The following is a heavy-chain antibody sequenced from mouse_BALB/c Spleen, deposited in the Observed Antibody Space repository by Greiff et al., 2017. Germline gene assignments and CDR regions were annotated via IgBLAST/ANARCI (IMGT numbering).Heavy chain of an antibody. CDR3: TRDYGSRRGWYFDV. V-gene: IGHV1-5*01. CDR2: IYPGNSDT. CDR1: GYSFTSYW. Sequence: VQLKESGTVLARPGASVKMSCKASGYSFTSYWMHWVKQRPGQGLEWIGAIYPGNSDTSYNQKFKGKAKLTAVTSASTAYMELSSLTNEDSAVYYCTRDYGSRRGWYFDVWGAGTTVTVSS. J-gene: IGHJ1*01. D-gene: IGHD1-1*01.